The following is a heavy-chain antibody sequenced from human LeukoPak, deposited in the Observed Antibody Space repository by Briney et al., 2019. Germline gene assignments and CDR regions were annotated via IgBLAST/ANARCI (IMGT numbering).Heavy chain of an antibody. CDR3: ARAGLMGAFDI. V-gene: IGHV3-30*19. Sequence: GGSLRLSCAASGFAFSSFSMHWVRQAPGKGLEHLAFIIPDGSDKYHADSVKGRFTISRDNSRNTLYLQMNSLRAEDTAVYYCARAGLMGAFDIWGQGTMVTVSS. D-gene: IGHD2-8*01. CDR1: GFAFSSFS. CDR2: IIPDGSDK. J-gene: IGHJ3*02.